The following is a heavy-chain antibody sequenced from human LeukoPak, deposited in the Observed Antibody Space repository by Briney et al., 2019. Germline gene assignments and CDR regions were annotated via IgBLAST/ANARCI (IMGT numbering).Heavy chain of an antibody. J-gene: IGHJ4*02. CDR2: IYSGGST. CDR3: ARGRYDSSGSYSLFDY. Sequence: PGGSLRLSCAASGFTVSSNYMSWVRQAPGKGLEWVSLIYSGGSTYYADSVKGRFTISRDNSKNTLYLQMNSLRAEDTAVYYCARGRYDSSGSYSLFDYWGQGTLVTVSS. CDR1: GFTVSSNY. V-gene: IGHV3-66*01. D-gene: IGHD3-22*01.